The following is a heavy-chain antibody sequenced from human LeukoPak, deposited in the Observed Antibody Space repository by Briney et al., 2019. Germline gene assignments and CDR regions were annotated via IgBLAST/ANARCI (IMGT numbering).Heavy chain of an antibody. J-gene: IGHJ3*02. CDR1: GFTFSSYD. CDR2: IDTAGNT. D-gene: IGHD3-16*01. V-gene: IGHV3-13*04. Sequence: PGGSLRLSCAASGFTFSSYDMHWVRQATGEGLEWVSAIDTAGNTFYPGSVRGRFTISRENAKNSLYLQMNNVRAADTAVYYCARTSKLTNVMDIWGQGTMVTVSS. CDR3: ARTSKLTNVMDI.